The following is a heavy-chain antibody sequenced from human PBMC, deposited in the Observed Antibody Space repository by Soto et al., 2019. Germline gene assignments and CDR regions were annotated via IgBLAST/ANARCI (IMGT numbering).Heavy chain of an antibody. V-gene: IGHV4-30-4*01. CDR2: IYYSGST. CDR1: GGSISSGDYY. J-gene: IGHJ6*02. CDR3: ARSNYDFWSGPTGGMDV. Sequence: QVQLQESGPGLVKPSQTLSLTCTVSGGSISSGDYYWSWIRQPPGKGLEWIGYIYYSGSTYYNPSLKSRVTISVDTSKNQFPLKLSSVTAADTAVYYCARSNYDFWSGPTGGMDVWGQGTTVTVSS. D-gene: IGHD3-3*01.